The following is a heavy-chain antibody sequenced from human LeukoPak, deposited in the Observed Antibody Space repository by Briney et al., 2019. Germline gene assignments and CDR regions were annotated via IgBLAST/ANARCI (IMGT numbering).Heavy chain of an antibody. J-gene: IGHJ4*02. Sequence: ASVKVSCKASGYTFTNYAMNWVRQAPGQGLEWMGWISTNTGNPTYAQGFTGRFVFSLDTSVSTAYLQIDNLKAEDTAVYYCARSSSWYPFDYWGQGTLVTVSS. CDR2: ISTNTGNP. CDR3: ARSSSWYPFDY. V-gene: IGHV7-4-1*01. D-gene: IGHD6-13*01. CDR1: GYTFTNYA.